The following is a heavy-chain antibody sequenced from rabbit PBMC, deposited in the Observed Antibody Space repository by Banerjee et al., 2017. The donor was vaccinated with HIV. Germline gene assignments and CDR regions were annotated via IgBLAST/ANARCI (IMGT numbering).Heavy chain of an antibody. CDR1: GFDFSSGYD. D-gene: IGHD1-1*01. V-gene: IGHV1S40*01. J-gene: IGHJ4*01. CDR2: IYTGSSGST. CDR3: ARDRDTGSVFYFDL. Sequence: QSLEESGGDLVKPGGSLTLTCKASGFDFSSGYDMCWVRQAPGKGLELIGCIYTGSSGSTYYASWAKGRFTISKTSSTTVTLQMTSLTAADTATYFCARDRDTGSVFYFDLWGPGTLVTVS.